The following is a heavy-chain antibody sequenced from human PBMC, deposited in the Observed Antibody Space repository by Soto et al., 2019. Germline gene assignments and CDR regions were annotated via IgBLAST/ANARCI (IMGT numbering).Heavy chain of an antibody. Sequence: QVQLQESGPGLVKPSGTLSLTCVVSGASISSNNWWSWVRQPPGKGLEWIGVIYHSGTTSYNPSLKSRVTMSVDKSKNQFSLKVTSVTAAVTAVYFCAKDGSGHPYYSDNWGQGTLVTVSS. V-gene: IGHV4-4*02. J-gene: IGHJ4*02. D-gene: IGHD2-15*01. CDR3: AKDGSGHPYYSDN. CDR1: GASISSNNW. CDR2: IYHSGTT.